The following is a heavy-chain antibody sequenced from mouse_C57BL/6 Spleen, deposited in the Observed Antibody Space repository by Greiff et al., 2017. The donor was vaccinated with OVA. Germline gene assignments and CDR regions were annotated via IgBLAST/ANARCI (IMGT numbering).Heavy chain of an antibody. Sequence: QVQLQQPGAELVKPGASVKLSCKASGYTFTSYWMHWVKQRPGQGLEWIGMIHPNSGSTNYNEKFTSKATLTVDKSSSTAYMQLSSLTSEDSAVYYCANEYGSSYWFAYWGQGTLVTVSA. CDR2: IHPNSGST. CDR1: GYTFTSYW. V-gene: IGHV1-64*01. J-gene: IGHJ3*01. D-gene: IGHD1-1*01. CDR3: ANEYGSSYWFAY.